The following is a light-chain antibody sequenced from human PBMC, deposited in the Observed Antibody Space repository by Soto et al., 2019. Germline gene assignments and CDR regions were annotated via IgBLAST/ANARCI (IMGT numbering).Light chain of an antibody. J-gene: IGKJ1*01. CDR2: DAS. CDR1: QGISSA. CDR3: QQFNSYLSWT. V-gene: IGKV1-13*02. Sequence: AIQLTQSPSSLSASVGDRVTITCRASQGISSAFAWYQQKPGKAPKLLIYDASTLEGGVPSRFSGSGSGTDFTLSISSLQPEDFATYYWQQFNSYLSWTFGQGTKVEIK.